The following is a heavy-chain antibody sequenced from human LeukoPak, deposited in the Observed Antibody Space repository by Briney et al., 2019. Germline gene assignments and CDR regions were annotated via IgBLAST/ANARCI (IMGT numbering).Heavy chain of an antibody. V-gene: IGHV3-30-3*01. D-gene: IGHD1-26*01. J-gene: IGHJ4*02. CDR2: ISYDGSNK. CDR1: GLTFSSYA. CDR3: ARHSIVGATDFDY. Sequence: GGSLRLSCAASGLTFSSYAMHWVRQAPGKGLEWVAVISYDGSNKYYADSVKDRFTISRDNSKNTLYLQMNSLRAEDTAVYYCARHSIVGATDFDYWGQGTLVTVSS.